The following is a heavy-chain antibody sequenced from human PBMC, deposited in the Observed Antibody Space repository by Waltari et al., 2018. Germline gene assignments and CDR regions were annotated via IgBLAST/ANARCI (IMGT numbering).Heavy chain of an antibody. CDR1: GYTFTSYA. J-gene: IGHJ4*02. V-gene: IGHV1-3*01. CDR3: AREAAVGPYAPGIDYFDY. Sequence: QVQLVQSGAEVKKPGASVKVSCKAAGYTFTSYAMHGVREAPGKRRAWMGWINAGNGNTKYSQKFQGRGTITRDTSASTSYLELSSLRSEDTAVYYCAREAAVGPYAPGIDYFDYWGQGTLVTVSS. D-gene: IGHD3-10*01. CDR2: INAGNGNT.